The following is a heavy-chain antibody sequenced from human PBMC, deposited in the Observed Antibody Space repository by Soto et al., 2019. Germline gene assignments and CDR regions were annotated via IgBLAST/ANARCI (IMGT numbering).Heavy chain of an antibody. Sequence: PSETLSLTCAVSVGSLSSSNWWSWVRQPPGKWLELIGEIYHSRSTNYNPSLKSRVTISLDKTKNQFSLNRSSVTAADTAVYYCAGYGDYNGLFEYWGQGTLVNDS. J-gene: IGHJ4*02. CDR2: IYHSRST. D-gene: IGHD4-17*01. CDR3: AGYGDYNGLFEY. CDR1: VGSLSSSNW. V-gene: IGHV4-4*02.